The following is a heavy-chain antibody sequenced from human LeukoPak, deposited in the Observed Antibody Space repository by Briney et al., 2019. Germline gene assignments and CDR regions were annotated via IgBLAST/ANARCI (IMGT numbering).Heavy chain of an antibody. CDR3: ARDFWAVAGNDDCPDY. J-gene: IGHJ4*02. V-gene: IGHV3-74*01. CDR1: GFTFSSYW. CDR2: INTDGSST. Sequence: PGGSLRLSCAASGFTFSSYWMHWVRQAPGKGLVWVSRINTDGSSTSYADSVKGRFTISRDNAKNTLYLQMNSLRAEDTAVYYCARDFWAVAGNDDCPDYWGRGTLVTVSS. D-gene: IGHD6-19*01.